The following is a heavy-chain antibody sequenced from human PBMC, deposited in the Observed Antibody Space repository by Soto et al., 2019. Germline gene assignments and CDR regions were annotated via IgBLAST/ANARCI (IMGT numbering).Heavy chain of an antibody. CDR2: INHSGST. Sequence: SETLSLTCAVYGGSFSGYYWSWIRQPPGKGLEWIGEINHSGSTNYNPSLKSRVTISIDTSKNQFSLKLSSVTAADTAVYYCASIGASKIRGVINDWFDPWGQGTLVTVSS. CDR3: ASIGASKIRGVINDWFDP. J-gene: IGHJ5*02. D-gene: IGHD3-10*01. CDR1: GGSFSGYY. V-gene: IGHV4-34*01.